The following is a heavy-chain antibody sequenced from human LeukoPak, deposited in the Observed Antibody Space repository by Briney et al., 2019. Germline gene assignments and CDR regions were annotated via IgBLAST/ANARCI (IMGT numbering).Heavy chain of an antibody. J-gene: IGHJ6*04. D-gene: IGHD3-10*02. CDR3: AELGITMIGGV. CDR2: ITPSSSYI. V-gene: IGHV3-21*01. Sequence: PGGSLRLSCAASGFTFSSYSMNWVRQAPGKGLEWVSFITPSSSYIYYADSVKGRFTISRDNAKNSLYLQMNGLRAEDTAVYYCAELGITMIGGVWGKGTTVTISS. CDR1: GFTFSSYS.